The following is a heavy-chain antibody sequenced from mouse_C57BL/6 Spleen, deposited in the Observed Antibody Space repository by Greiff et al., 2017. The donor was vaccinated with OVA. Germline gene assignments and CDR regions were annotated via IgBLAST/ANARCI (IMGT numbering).Heavy chain of an antibody. Sequence: QVQLQQSGPELVKPGASVKLSCKASGYAFSSSWMNWVKQRPGKGLEWIGRIYPGDGDTNYNGKFKGKATLTADKSSSTAYLQLSSLTSEDSAVYFCARCEGDYAMDYWGQGTSVTVSS. J-gene: IGHJ4*01. CDR1: GYAFSSSW. CDR2: IYPGDGDT. CDR3: ARCEGDYAMDY. V-gene: IGHV1-82*01.